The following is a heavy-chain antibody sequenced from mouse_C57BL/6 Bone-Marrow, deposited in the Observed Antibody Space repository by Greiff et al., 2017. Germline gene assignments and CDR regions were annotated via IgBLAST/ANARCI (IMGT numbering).Heavy chain of an antibody. J-gene: IGHJ4*01. D-gene: IGHD3-1*01. CDR3: ARSGGPARDY. CDR1: GYTFTSYW. V-gene: IGHV1-69*01. CDR2: IDPSDSYT. Sequence: QVQLQQPGAELVMPGASVKLSCKASGYTFTSYWMHWVKQRPGQGLEWIGEIDPSDSYTNYNQKFKGKSTLTVDKSSSTAYMQLSSLTSEDSAVYYCARSGGPARDYWGQGTSVTVSS.